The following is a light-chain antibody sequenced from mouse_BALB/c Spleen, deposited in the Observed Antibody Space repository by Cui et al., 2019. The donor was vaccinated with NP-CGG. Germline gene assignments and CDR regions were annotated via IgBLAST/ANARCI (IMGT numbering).Light chain of an antibody. J-gene: IGLJ1*01. Sequence: QAVVTQESALTTSPGETVTLTCRSSTGAVTTSNYANWVQEKPDHLFSGLIGGTNNRAPGVPARFSGSLIGDKAALTIIGAQTEDEEIYFCALWYSNHWVFGGGTKLTVL. V-gene: IGLV1*01. CDR2: GTN. CDR3: ALWYSNHWV. CDR1: TGAVTTSNY.